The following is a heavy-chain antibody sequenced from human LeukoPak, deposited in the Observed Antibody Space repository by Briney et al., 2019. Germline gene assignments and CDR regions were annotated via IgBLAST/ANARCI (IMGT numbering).Heavy chain of an antibody. D-gene: IGHD3-22*01. CDR2: IKPDGSDK. J-gene: IGHJ4*02. CDR3: ARDNYDSSGSMDY. Sequence: PGGSLRLSCVGSGFTFSTYWMTWVRQAPGKGLEWVANIKPDGSDKYFVDSVKGRFTISRDNSQNSLYLQMNSLRAEDTAVYYCARDNYDSSGSMDYWGQGTLVTVSS. CDR1: GFTFSTYW. V-gene: IGHV3-7*01.